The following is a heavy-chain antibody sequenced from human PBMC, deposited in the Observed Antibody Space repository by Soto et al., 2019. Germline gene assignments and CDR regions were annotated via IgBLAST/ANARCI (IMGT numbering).Heavy chain of an antibody. D-gene: IGHD6-19*01. Sequence: GGSLRLSCAASGFIFSSDAMSWFRQAPGKGLEWVSAISGSGGNTYYADSVKGRFTISRDNSRNTLYLQMNSLRAEDTAVYYCTKWSTAVVSEYFKNWGQGTLVTVSS. J-gene: IGHJ1*01. CDR1: GFIFSSDA. CDR2: ISGSGGNT. V-gene: IGHV3-23*01. CDR3: TKWSTAVVSEYFKN.